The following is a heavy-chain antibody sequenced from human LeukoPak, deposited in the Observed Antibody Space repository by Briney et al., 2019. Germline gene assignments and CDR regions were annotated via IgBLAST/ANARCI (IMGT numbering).Heavy chain of an antibody. CDR3: VRSSSSIFDY. CDR2: VYYTGST. CDR1: GGSISSYY. V-gene: IGHV4-59*08. Sequence: PSETLSLTCTVSGGSISSYYWSWVRQPPGKGLEWIGFVYYTGSTNYSPSLKSRVTISVDTSKNQFSLKLSSVTAADTAVYYCVRSSSSIFDYWGQGTLVTVSS. D-gene: IGHD6-6*01. J-gene: IGHJ4*02.